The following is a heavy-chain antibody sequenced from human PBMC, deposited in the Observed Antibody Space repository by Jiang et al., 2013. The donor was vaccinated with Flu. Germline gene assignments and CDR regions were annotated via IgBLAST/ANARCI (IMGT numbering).Heavy chain of an antibody. Sequence: RVSCAGSGFTFSTYSMNWVRQAPGKGLEWVSFISRYSTSMYYADSVKGRFTISRDNAKNSLYLQMNSLRDDDTAVYYCARDKGGYAFDYWGQGTLVTVSS. V-gene: IGHV3-48*02. CDR3: ARDKGGYAFDY. J-gene: IGHJ4*02. CDR1: GFTFSTYS. D-gene: IGHD5-12*01. CDR2: ISRYSTSM.